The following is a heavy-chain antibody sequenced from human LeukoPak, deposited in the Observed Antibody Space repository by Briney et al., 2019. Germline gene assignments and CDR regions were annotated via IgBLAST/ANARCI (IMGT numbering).Heavy chain of an antibody. J-gene: IGHJ4*02. CDR3: ARDESYSSDY. Sequence: GGSLRLSCAASGFTVSSNYMSWVRQAPGKGLEWLANINQDGSEIYYVDSVKGRFTISRDNAKSSLYLQMNGLRTEDTAVYYCARDESYSSDYWGQGTLVTVSS. CDR2: INQDGSEI. V-gene: IGHV3-7*05. CDR1: GFTVSSNY. D-gene: IGHD3-22*01.